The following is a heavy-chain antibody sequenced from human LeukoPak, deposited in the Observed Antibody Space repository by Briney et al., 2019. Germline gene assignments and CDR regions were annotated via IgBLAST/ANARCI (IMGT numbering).Heavy chain of an antibody. J-gene: IGHJ4*02. D-gene: IGHD5-12*01. CDR1: GFTFSSYS. CDR3: ARGGLYSGYDAAFDY. V-gene: IGHV3-21*01. CDR2: ISSSSSYI. Sequence: PGGSLRLSCAASGFTFSSYSMNWVRQAPGKGLEWVSSISSSSSYIYYADSVKGRFTISRDNSKNTLYLQMNSLRAEDTAVYYCARGGLYSGYDAAFDYWGQGTLVTVSS.